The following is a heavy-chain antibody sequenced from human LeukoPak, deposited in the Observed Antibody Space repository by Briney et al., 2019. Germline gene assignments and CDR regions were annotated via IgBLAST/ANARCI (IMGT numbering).Heavy chain of an antibody. CDR3: ARMPRSVPYSDTSSYFDL. D-gene: IGHD3-22*01. CDR1: GVSFSGYY. J-gene: IGHJ4*02. CDR2: INQSGST. Sequence: SETLSLTCAVYGVSFSGYYWSWIRQPPGKGLEWIGEINQSGSTKYNPSLKSRVAVSADTSKNQFSQKLSSVTAADTAVYYCARMPRSVPYSDTSSYFDLWGQGTLVTVSS. V-gene: IGHV4-34*01.